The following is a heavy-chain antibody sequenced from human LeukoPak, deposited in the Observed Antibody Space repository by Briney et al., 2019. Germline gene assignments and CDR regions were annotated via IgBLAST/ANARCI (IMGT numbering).Heavy chain of an antibody. D-gene: IGHD2-2*01. CDR2: ISAYNGNT. V-gene: IGHV1-18*04. CDR3: ARDRSTSPKSWFDP. J-gene: IGHJ5*02. Sequence: VASVKVSCKDSGYTFTSYGISWVRQAPGQGREWMGWISAYNGNTNYEQKLQGRVTMTTDTSTSIAYMELRSLRSDDTAVYYCARDRSTSPKSWFDPWGQGTLVTVSS. CDR1: GYTFTSYG.